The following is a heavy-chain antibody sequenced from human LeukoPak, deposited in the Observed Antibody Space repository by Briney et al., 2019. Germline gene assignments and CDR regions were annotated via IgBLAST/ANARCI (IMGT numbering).Heavy chain of an antibody. V-gene: IGHV4-59*13. CDR3: ARVTQNYDILTGYYPYYFDY. J-gene: IGHJ4*02. CDR1: GGSISSYY. CDR2: IYSSGST. D-gene: IGHD3-9*01. Sequence: SETLSLTCTVSGGSISSYYWSWIRQPPGKGLEWIGYIYSSGSTNYNPSLKSRVTISVDTSKNQFSLKLSSVPAADTAVYYCARVTQNYDILTGYYPYYFDYWGQGTLVTVSS.